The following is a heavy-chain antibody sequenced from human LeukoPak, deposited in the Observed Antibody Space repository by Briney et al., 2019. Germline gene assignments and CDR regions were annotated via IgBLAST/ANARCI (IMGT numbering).Heavy chain of an antibody. V-gene: IGHV4-4*07. CDR2: IYISGST. D-gene: IGHD2-15*01. CDR3: ARDYESVVVVVAATPSFWFDP. Sequence: SETLSLTCTVSGGSISSYYWSWIRQPAGKGLEWIGRIYISGSTNYNPSLKSRVTMSVDTSKNQFSLKLSSVTAADTAVYYCARDYESVVVVVAATPSFWFDPWGQGTLVTVSS. J-gene: IGHJ5*02. CDR1: GGSISSYY.